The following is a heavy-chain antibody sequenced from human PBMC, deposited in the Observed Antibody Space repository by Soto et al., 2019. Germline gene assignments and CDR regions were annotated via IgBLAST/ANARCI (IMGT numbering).Heavy chain of an antibody. CDR1: GFSLSTSIMC. CDR3: ARTKKPRPGTRDYYYYGMDV. CDR2: IDWDDDK. J-gene: IGHJ6*02. Sequence: SGPTLVNHRQTLALTCAFAGFSLSTSIMCVSWIREPPGKALEWLALIDWDDDKYYSTSLKTRLPISKDTSNNQVVLTMTNMDPVDTATDYCARTKKPRPGTRDYYYYGMDVWGQGTTVTVSS. V-gene: IGHV2-70*01. D-gene: IGHD2-8*01.